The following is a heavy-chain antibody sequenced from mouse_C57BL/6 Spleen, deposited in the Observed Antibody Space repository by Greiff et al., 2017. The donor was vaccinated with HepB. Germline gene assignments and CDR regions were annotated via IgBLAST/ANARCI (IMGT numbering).Heavy chain of an antibody. CDR3: ARYEGGVADY. V-gene: IGHV1-69*01. D-gene: IGHD1-1*01. CDR1: GYTFTSYW. Sequence: QVQLKQPGAELVMPGASVKLSCKASGYTFTSYWMHWVKQRPGQGLEWIGEIDPSDSYTNYNQKFKGKSTLTVDKSSSTAYMQLSSLTSEDSAVYYCARYEGGVADYWGQGTTLTVSS. CDR2: IDPSDSYT. J-gene: IGHJ2*01.